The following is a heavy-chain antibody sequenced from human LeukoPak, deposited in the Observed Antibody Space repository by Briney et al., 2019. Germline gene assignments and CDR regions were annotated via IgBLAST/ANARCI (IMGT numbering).Heavy chain of an antibody. CDR2: IIPIFGTA. CDR3: ATGSGYSPQVDY. Sequence: GSSVKVSCKASGYTFNSLGISWVRQAPGQGLEWMGRIIPIFGTANYAQKFQGRVTITTDESTSTAYMELSSLRSEDTAVYYCATGSGYSPQVDYWGQGTLVTVSS. CDR1: GYTFNSLG. J-gene: IGHJ4*02. V-gene: IGHV1-69*05. D-gene: IGHD3-22*01.